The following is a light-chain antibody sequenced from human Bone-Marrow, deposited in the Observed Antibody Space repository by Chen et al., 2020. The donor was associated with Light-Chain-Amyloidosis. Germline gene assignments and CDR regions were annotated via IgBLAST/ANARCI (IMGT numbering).Light chain of an antibody. Sequence: QSALPQPASVSGPPGQSLPISCTGTSGDVGSYNYVSWYQQHPGKAPKVMIYAVSTRPAGVSNRFSGSTSGNTASLTISGLQGEDEAYYYCSSFTSSGSSVFGAWTKVTVL. CDR2: AVS. CDR3: SSFTSSGSSV. J-gene: IGLJ1*01. CDR1: SGDVGSYNY. V-gene: IGLV2-14*01.